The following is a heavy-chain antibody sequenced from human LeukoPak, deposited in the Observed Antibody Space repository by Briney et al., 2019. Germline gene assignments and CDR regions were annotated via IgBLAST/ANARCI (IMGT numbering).Heavy chain of an antibody. Sequence: ASVTVSCTASGYTFTSYGISWVRQAPGQGLEWMGWISAYNGNTNYAQKLQGRVTMTTDTSTSTAYMELRSLRSDDTAVYYCARVQTLGALESFDYWGQGTLVTVSS. J-gene: IGHJ4*02. CDR1: GYTFTSYG. V-gene: IGHV1-18*01. CDR2: ISAYNGNT. CDR3: ARVQTLGALESFDY. D-gene: IGHD3-16*01.